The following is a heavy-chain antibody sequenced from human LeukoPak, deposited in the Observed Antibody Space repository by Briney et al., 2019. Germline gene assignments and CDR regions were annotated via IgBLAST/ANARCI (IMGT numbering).Heavy chain of an antibody. CDR3: ARDSGSYRPIDY. V-gene: IGHV1-18*01. D-gene: IGHD1-26*01. CDR1: GGTFSSYA. CDR2: ISAYNGNT. Sequence: GASVKVSCKASGGTFSSYAISWVRQAPGQGLEWMGWISAYNGNTNYAQKLQGRVTKTTDTSTSTAYMELRSLRSDDTAVYYCARDSGSYRPIDYWGQGTLVTVSS. J-gene: IGHJ4*02.